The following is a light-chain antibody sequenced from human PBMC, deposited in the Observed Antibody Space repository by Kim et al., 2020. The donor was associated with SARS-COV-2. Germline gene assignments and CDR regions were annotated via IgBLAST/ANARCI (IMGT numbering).Light chain of an antibody. Sequence: GQRVTISCTGSSSNIGAGYDVHWYQQLPGTAPKLLIYGNSNRPSGVPDRFSGSKSGISASLAITGLQAEDEADYYCQSYDNSLRRMFGGGTQLTVL. CDR3: QSYDNSLRRM. CDR1: SSNIGAGYD. V-gene: IGLV1-40*01. J-gene: IGLJ3*02. CDR2: GNS.